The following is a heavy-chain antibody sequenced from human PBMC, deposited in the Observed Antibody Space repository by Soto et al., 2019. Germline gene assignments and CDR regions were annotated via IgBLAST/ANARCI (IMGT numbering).Heavy chain of an antibody. CDR1: GGSISSSNW. J-gene: IGHJ2*01. D-gene: IGHD4-17*01. Sequence: QVQLQESGPGLVKPSGTLSLTCAVSGGSISSSNWWRWVRQPPGKGLEWIGEIYHSGSTNYNPSLKSRVTISVDESTNQFSLKLSCVTAADTAVYYCASGDFVRYFDLWGRGTLVTVSS. CDR3: ASGDFVRYFDL. CDR2: IYHSGST. V-gene: IGHV4-4*02.